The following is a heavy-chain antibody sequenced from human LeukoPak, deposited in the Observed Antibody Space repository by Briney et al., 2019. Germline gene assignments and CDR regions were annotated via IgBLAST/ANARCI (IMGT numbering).Heavy chain of an antibody. V-gene: IGHV3-21*01. CDR2: ISSSSSYI. CDR3: ARDANPWAVTNKYFQH. J-gene: IGHJ1*01. Sequence: PGRSLRLSCAASGFTFSSYSMNWVRQAPGKGLEWVSSISSSSSYIYYADSVKGRFTISRDNAKNSLYLQMNSLRAEDTAVYYCARDANPWAVTNKYFQHWGQGTLVTVSS. CDR1: GFTFSSYS. D-gene: IGHD4-17*01.